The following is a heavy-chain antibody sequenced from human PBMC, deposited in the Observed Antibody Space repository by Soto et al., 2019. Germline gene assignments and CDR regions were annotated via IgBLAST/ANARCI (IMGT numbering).Heavy chain of an antibody. CDR2: IIPIFGTA. CDR3: SRGNDYGGNRYYYGMDV. Sequence: QVQLVQSGAEVRKPGSSVKVSCKASGGTFSRHAISWVRQAPGQGLEWMGGIIPIFGTANHAQKFQGRVTIAADESTSTAYMELSSLRSEDTAVYYCSRGNDYGGNRYYYGMDVWGQGTKVTVSS. V-gene: IGHV1-69*01. J-gene: IGHJ6*02. CDR1: GGTFSRHA. D-gene: IGHD4-17*01.